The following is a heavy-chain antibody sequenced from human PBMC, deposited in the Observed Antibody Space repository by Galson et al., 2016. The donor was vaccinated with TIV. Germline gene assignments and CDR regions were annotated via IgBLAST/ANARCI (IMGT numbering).Heavy chain of an antibody. CDR1: GYTFTGYY. Sequence: SVKVSCKASGYTFTGYYMHWVRQAPGQGLEWVGRINPNSGDTIYGQKFQGRVTMTRDTSINTAYMELSRLRSDDTAVYYRARDQVVPANYYYYYMDVWGKGTTVTVSS. J-gene: IGHJ6*03. CDR2: INPNSGDT. D-gene: IGHD2-2*01. CDR3: ARDQVVPANYYYYYMDV. V-gene: IGHV1-2*06.